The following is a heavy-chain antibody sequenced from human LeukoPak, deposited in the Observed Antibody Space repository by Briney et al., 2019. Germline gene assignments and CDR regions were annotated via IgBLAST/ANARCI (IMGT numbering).Heavy chain of an antibody. CDR1: GFTFSSYA. J-gene: IGHJ4*02. V-gene: IGHV3-23*01. D-gene: IGHD3-10*01. CDR3: ARGGLLWFGGNFDY. CDR2: ISGSGGST. Sequence: GGSLRLSCAASGFTFSSYAMSWVRQAPGKGLEWVSAISGSGGSTYYADSVKGRFTISRDNSKNTLYLQMNSLRAEDTAMYYCARGGLLWFGGNFDYWGQGTLVTVSS.